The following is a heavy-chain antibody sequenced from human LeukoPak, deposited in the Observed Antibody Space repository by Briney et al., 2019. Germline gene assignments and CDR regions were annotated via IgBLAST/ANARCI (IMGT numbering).Heavy chain of an antibody. CDR2: ISGGGGGT. J-gene: IGHJ4*02. Sequence: GGSLRLSCAASGFILSTYAMSWVRQAPGKGLGWVSGISGGGGGTYFADSVKGRFTISRDNSKNTLYLQMNSLRVEDTAVYYCAYLGLSSDWNDVPGPQIDSWGQGTLVIVSS. V-gene: IGHV3-23*01. CDR1: GFILSTYA. CDR3: AYLGLSSDWNDVPGPQIDS. D-gene: IGHD1-1*01.